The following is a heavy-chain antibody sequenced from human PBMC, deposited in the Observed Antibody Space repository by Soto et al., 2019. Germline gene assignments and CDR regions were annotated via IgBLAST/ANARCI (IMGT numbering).Heavy chain of an antibody. Sequence: PGGSLRLSCAASGFTFSSYAMSWVRQAPGKGLEWVSAISGSGGSTYYADSVKGRFTISRDNSKNTLYLQMNSLRAEDTAVYYCAKRGKAGRGYSYGSFDYWGQGTLVTVSS. J-gene: IGHJ4*02. D-gene: IGHD5-18*01. CDR2: ISGSGGST. CDR3: AKRGKAGRGYSYGSFDY. CDR1: GFTFSSYA. V-gene: IGHV3-23*01.